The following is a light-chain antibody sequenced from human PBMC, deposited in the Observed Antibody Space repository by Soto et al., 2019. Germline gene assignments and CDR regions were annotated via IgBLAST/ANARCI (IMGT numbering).Light chain of an antibody. V-gene: IGKV3-15*01. CDR3: QQHNYWPS. CDR2: GAS. J-gene: IGKJ2*01. CDR1: QSVGSN. Sequence: EIVMTQSPVTLSVSPGERATLSCRASQSVGSNLAWYQQKPGQAPRLLLYGASTRATGIPGRFSGSGSGTEFTPTITSLQSEDFAVYYCQQHNYWPSFGQGTKVEIK.